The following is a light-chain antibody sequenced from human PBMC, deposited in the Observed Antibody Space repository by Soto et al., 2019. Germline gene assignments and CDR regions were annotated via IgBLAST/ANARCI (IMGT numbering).Light chain of an antibody. CDR3: QQRSSWPLT. CDR2: GAS. J-gene: IGKJ4*01. V-gene: IGKV3-11*01. CDR1: QSVSSY. Sequence: EIVLKQSPATLSLSPGERATLSCRASQSVSSYLAWYQQKPGQAPRLLIYGASNRATGIPARFSGRGSGTDFTLTISSLEPEDFAVYYCQQRSSWPLTFGGGTKVEIK.